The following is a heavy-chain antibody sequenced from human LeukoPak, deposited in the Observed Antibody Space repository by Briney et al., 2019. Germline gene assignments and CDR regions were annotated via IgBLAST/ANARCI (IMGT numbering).Heavy chain of an antibody. CDR1: GGSISSYY. J-gene: IGHJ6*03. D-gene: IGHD5-24*01. Sequence: PSETLSLTCTVSGGSISSYYWSWIRRPPGKGLEWIGYIYYSGSTNYNPSLKSRVTISVDTSKNQFSLKLSSVTAADTAVYYCARGEDGYNFDSYYYYMDVWGKGTTVTVSS. CDR3: ARGEDGYNFDSYYYYMDV. CDR2: IYYSGST. V-gene: IGHV4-59*01.